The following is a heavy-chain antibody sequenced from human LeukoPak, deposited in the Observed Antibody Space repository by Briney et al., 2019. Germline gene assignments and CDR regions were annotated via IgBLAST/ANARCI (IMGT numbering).Heavy chain of an antibody. V-gene: IGHV3-73*01. CDR3: IRGAASGSYFGLAV. CDR2: IKRKADNYAT. CDR1: GFTFSGST. D-gene: IGHD1-26*01. Sequence: PGGSLRLFCEASGFTFSGSTMHWVRQASAKGLEWVGRIKRKADNYATAYGTSVKGRFTLFRDDSKSTAYLQMNSLQTEDTAVYYCIRGAASGSYFGLAVWGQGATVTVSS. J-gene: IGHJ6*02.